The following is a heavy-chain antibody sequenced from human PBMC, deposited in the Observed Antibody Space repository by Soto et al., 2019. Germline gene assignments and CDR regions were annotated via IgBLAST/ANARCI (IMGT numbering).Heavy chain of an antibody. J-gene: IGHJ6*03. D-gene: IGHD4-17*01. CDR3: ARGMPGNDYGDYSPFYYYYYMDV. CDR2: IYPGDSDT. V-gene: IGHV5-51*01. Sequence: HGESLKISCKGSGYSFTSYWIGWVRQMPGKGLEWMGIIYPGDSDTRYSPSFQGQVTISADKSISTAYLQWSSLKASDTAMYYCARGMPGNDYGDYSPFYYYYYMDVWGKGTTVTVSS. CDR1: GYSFTSYW.